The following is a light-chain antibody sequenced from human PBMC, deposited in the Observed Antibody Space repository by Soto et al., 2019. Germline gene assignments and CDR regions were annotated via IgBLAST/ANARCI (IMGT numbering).Light chain of an antibody. CDR2: SNN. J-gene: IGLJ1*01. CDR3: AAWDDSLNGHV. Sequence: QPVLTQPPSASGTPGQRVTISCSGSSSNIGSNTVNWYQQLPGTAPKLLIYSNNQRPSGVPDRFSGSKSRTSASLAISGLQSEDEADYYCAAWDDSLNGHVFGTGTQLTVL. CDR1: SSNIGSNT. V-gene: IGLV1-44*01.